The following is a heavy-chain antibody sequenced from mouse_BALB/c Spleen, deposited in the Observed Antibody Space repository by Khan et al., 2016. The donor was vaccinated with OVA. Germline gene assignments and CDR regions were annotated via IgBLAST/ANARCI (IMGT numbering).Heavy chain of an antibody. CDR1: GFTFIDYG. CDR3: VRGAFAD. J-gene: IGHJ3*01. Sequence: EVELVESGGGLVQPGGSRKLSCAASGFTFIDYGMAWVRQTPGKGPEWIAFISSVAYSIYYADTVTGRVTISRENDKNTLYLGMSSLRSDDTAMSDCVRGAFADWGQRTLVTVSA. CDR2: ISSVAYSI. V-gene: IGHV5-15*02.